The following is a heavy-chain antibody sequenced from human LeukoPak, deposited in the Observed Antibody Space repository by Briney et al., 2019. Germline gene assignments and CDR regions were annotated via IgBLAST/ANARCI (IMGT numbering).Heavy chain of an antibody. CDR2: IYYSGST. CDR1: GGSFSGYY. D-gene: IGHD2-15*01. J-gene: IGHJ1*01. V-gene: IGHV4-31*11. Sequence: PSETLSLTCAVYGGSFSGYYWSWIRQHPGKGLEWIGYIYYSGSTYYNPSLKSRVTISVDTSKNQFSLRLSSVTAADTAVYYCALGYCGGGSCYAREYFQRWGQGTLVTVSS. CDR3: ALGYCGGGSCYAREYFQR.